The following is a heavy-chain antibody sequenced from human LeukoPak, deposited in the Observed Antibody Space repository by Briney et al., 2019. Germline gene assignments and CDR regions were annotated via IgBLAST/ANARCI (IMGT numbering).Heavy chain of an antibody. D-gene: IGHD3-3*01. CDR2: ILYDGSNK. Sequence: GRSLRLSCAASGFTFSSYGMHWVRQAPGKGLGWVAFILYDGSNKYYADSVKGRFTISRDNSKNTLYLQMNSLRAEDTAVYYCAKDPAIFGVVIINLDYWGQGTLVTVSS. CDR1: GFTFSSYG. J-gene: IGHJ4*02. V-gene: IGHV3-30*02. CDR3: AKDPAIFGVVIINLDY.